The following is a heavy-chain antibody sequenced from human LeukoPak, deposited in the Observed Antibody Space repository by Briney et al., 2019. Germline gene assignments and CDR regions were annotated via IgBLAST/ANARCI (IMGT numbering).Heavy chain of an antibody. D-gene: IGHD3-22*01. CDR1: GFTFSSYE. CDR3: AREGSFRSSGYYSLFDY. J-gene: IGHJ4*02. Sequence: GGSLRLSCSTSGFTFSSYEMNWVRQAPGQGLEWVSYISSGGSTTYYADSVKGRFTISRDNAKNSLYLQMNSLRAEDTAVYYCAREGSFRSSGYYSLFDYWGQGTLVTVSS. V-gene: IGHV3-48*03. CDR2: ISSGGSTT.